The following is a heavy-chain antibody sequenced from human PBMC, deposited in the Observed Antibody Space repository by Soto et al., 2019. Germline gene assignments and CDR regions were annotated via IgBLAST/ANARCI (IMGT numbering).Heavy chain of an antibody. Sequence: LSLTCTVSGGSISSGGYYWSWIRQHPGKGLEWIGYIYYSGTTYDNPSLKSRVTISVDTSKNQFSLRLSSVTAADTAVYHCARNATVTTCFDYWGQGTLVTVSS. D-gene: IGHD4-17*01. V-gene: IGHV4-31*03. CDR3: ARNATVTTCFDY. J-gene: IGHJ4*02. CDR2: IYYSGTT. CDR1: GGSISSGGYY.